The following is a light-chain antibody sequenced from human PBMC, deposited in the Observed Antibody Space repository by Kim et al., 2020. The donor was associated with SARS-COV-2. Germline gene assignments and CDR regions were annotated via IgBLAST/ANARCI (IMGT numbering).Light chain of an antibody. J-gene: IGLJ3*02. CDR1: SSNIGNNY. CDR3: GTWDSSLSLWV. V-gene: IGLV1-51*01. CDR2: DNN. Sequence: QSVLTQPPSVSAAPGQKVTISCSGSSSNIGNNYVSWYQQFPGTAPKLLIYDNNKRPSGIPDRFSGSKSGTSATLGITGLQTGDEADYYCGTWDSSLSLWVFGGGTQLTVL.